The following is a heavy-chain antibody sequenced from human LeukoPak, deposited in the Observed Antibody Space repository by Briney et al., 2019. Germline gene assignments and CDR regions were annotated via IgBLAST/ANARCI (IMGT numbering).Heavy chain of an antibody. CDR2: INTNTGNP. D-gene: IGHD3-16*01. Sequence: GASVKVSCKASGYTFTSYAMNWVRQAPGQGLEWMGWINTNTGNPTYAQGFTGRFVFSLDTSVSTAYLQISSLKAEDTAVYYCARDLISLSPKYGGPSDYWGQGTLVTVSS. CDR1: GYTFTSYA. J-gene: IGHJ4*02. V-gene: IGHV7-4-1*02. CDR3: ARDLISLSPKYGGPSDY.